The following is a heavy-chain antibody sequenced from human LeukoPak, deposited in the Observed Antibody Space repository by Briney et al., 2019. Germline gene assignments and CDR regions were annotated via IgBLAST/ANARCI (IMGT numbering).Heavy chain of an antibody. V-gene: IGHV4-39*07. CDR1: GGSISSSSYY. Sequence: SETLSLTCTVSGGSISSSSYYWGWIRQPPGKGLEWIGSIYYSGSTCYNPSLKSRVTISVDTSKNQFSLKLSSVTAADTAVYYCARDPPVTYGGVAFDIWGQGTMVTVSS. D-gene: IGHD4-23*01. CDR2: IYYSGST. CDR3: ARDPPVTYGGVAFDI. J-gene: IGHJ3*02.